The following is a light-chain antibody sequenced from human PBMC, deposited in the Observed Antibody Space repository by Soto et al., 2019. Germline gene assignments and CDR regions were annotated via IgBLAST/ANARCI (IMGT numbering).Light chain of an antibody. CDR3: SSYAGSNNLV. J-gene: IGLJ3*02. Sequence: QSALTQPASVSGSPGQSITISCTGTSSDVGGYNYVSWYQQHPGKAPKLMIYEVTNRPSGVSDRFSGSKSDNTASLTISGLQAEDEADYYCSSYAGSNNLVFGGGTKLTVL. CDR2: EVT. V-gene: IGLV2-14*01. CDR1: SSDVGGYNY.